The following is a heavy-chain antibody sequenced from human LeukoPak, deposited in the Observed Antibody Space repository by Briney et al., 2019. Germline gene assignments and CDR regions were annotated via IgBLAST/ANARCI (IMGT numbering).Heavy chain of an antibody. V-gene: IGHV4-59*01. CDR2: IYYSGST. J-gene: IGHJ3*02. Sequence: SETLSLTCTVSGGSISSYYWSWIRQPPGKGLEWIGYIYYSGSTNYNPSLKSRVTISVDTSKNQFSLKLSSVTAADTAVYYCARAYDLWGEQAAFDIWGQGTMVTVSS. D-gene: IGHD3-3*01. CDR3: ARAYDLWGEQAAFDI. CDR1: GGSISSYY.